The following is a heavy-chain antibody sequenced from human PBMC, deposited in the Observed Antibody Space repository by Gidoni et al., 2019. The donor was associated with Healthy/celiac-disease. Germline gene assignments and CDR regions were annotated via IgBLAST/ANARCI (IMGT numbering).Heavy chain of an antibody. D-gene: IGHD2-21*02. CDR3: ARAPRGGNSGY. CDR2: ISSSSSTI. V-gene: IGHV3-48*01. CDR1: GFTFSSYS. Sequence: EVQLVESGGGLVQPGGSLRLSCAASGFTFSSYSMNWVRQAPGKGLEWVSYISSSSSTIYYADSVKGRFTISRDNAKNSLYLQMNSLRAEDTAVYYCARAPRGGNSGYWGQGTLVTVSS. J-gene: IGHJ4*02.